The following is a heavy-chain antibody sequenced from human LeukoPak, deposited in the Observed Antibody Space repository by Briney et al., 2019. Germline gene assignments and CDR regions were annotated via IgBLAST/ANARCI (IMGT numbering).Heavy chain of an antibody. CDR1: GFTFSSYW. Sequence: GGSLRLSCAASGFTFSSYWMTWVRQAPRKGLEWVANIKHNGDELNYVDSVEDRVTISRDNAKNSLYLHMTGLRAEDTAVYYCARELRTFDSWGQGTLVTVSS. V-gene: IGHV3-7*01. J-gene: IGHJ4*02. D-gene: IGHD3-16*01. CDR3: ARELRTFDS. CDR2: IKHNGDEL.